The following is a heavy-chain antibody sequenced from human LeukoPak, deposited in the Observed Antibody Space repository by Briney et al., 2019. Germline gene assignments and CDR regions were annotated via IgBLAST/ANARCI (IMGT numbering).Heavy chain of an antibody. Sequence: ASVKVSCKASGYTFTCYYMHWVRQAPGQGLEWMGWINPNSGGTNYAQKFQGRVTMTRDTSISTAYMELSRLRSDDTAVYYCARVAARESEDGYFDYWGQGTLVTVSS. D-gene: IGHD2-15*01. V-gene: IGHV1-2*02. CDR2: INPNSGGT. CDR1: GYTFTCYY. J-gene: IGHJ4*02. CDR3: ARVAARESEDGYFDY.